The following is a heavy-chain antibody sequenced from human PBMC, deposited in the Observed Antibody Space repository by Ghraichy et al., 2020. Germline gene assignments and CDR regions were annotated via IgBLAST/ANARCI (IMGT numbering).Heavy chain of an antibody. V-gene: IGHV3-23*01. Sequence: GSLRLSCAASGFTFSSYAMSWVRQAPGKGLEWVSAISGSGGSTYYADSVKGRFTISRDNSKNTLYLQMNSLRAEDTAVYYCAKDFYLRQWLPTFDYWGQGTLVTVSS. CDR3: AKDFYLRQWLPTFDY. D-gene: IGHD6-19*01. J-gene: IGHJ4*02. CDR2: ISGSGGST. CDR1: GFTFSSYA.